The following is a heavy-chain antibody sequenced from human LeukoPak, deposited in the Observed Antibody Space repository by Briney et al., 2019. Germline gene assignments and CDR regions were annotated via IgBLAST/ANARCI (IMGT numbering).Heavy chain of an antibody. J-gene: IGHJ4*02. CDR2: IYYTGST. CDR1: NGSINSYY. D-gene: IGHD4-23*01. CDR3: ARLPLDYGDYGGFDY. Sequence: SETLSLTCTVSNGSINSYYWSWIRQSPGKGLEWIGNIYYTGSTNYNPSLKSRVTISVDTSKNQFSLKLSSVTAADTAIYYCARLPLDYGDYGGFDYWGQGTLDTVST. V-gene: IGHV4-59*08.